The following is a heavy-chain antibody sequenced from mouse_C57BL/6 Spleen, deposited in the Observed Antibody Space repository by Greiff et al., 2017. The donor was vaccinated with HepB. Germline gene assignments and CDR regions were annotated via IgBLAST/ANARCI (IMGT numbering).Heavy chain of an antibody. Sequence: QVQLQQSGAELVRPGASVTLSCKASGYTFTDYEMHWVKQTPVHGLEWIGAIDPETGGTAYNQKFKGKAILTADKSSSTAYMELRSLTSEDSAVYYCTRWGITTVVANPYWYFDVWGTGTTVTVSS. CDR2: IDPETGGT. CDR3: TRWGITTVVANPYWYFDV. D-gene: IGHD1-1*01. CDR1: GYTFTDYE. V-gene: IGHV1-15*01. J-gene: IGHJ1*03.